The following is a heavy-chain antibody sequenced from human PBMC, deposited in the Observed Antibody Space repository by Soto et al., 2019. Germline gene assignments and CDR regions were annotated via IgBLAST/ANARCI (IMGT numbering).Heavy chain of an antibody. CDR2: IIPIFGTA. CDR1: GGTFSSYS. V-gene: IGHV1-69*01. Sequence: QVQPVQSGAEVKKPGSSVKVSCKASGGTFSSYSINWVRQAPGQGLEWMGEIIPIFGTANYAQKFQGRGTITADEATSTASMELSCLKSEDTAVYYCARDGGWHSGGIDYWGQGTLVTVSS. D-gene: IGHD2-15*01. CDR3: ARDGGWHSGGIDY. J-gene: IGHJ4*02.